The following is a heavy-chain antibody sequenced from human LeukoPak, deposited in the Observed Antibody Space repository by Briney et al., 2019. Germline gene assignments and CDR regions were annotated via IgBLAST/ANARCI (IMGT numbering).Heavy chain of an antibody. D-gene: IGHD6-19*01. CDR2: IKQDGSEK. Sequence: PGGSLRLSCAASGFTFSSYWMSWVRQAPGKGLEWVANIKQDGSEKYYVDSVKGRFTISRDNAKNSLYLQVNSLRAEDTAVYYCAKRDSSGWHYFHYWGQGTLVTVSS. CDR3: AKRDSSGWHYFHY. V-gene: IGHV3-7*03. J-gene: IGHJ4*02. CDR1: GFTFSSYW.